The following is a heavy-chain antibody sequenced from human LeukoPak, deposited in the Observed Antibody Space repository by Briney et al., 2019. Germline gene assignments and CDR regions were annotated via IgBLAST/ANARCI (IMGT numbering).Heavy chain of an antibody. Sequence: GGSLRLSCAASGFTFSSYAMSWVRQAPGKGLEWVSAISGSGGSTYYADSVKGRFTISRDNSKNTLYLQMNSLRAEDTAVYYCAKYYRAYYYGSGTSAPIDPWGQGTLVTVSS. CDR3: AKYYRAYYYGSGTSAPIDP. CDR2: ISGSGGST. V-gene: IGHV3-23*01. CDR1: GFTFSSYA. J-gene: IGHJ5*02. D-gene: IGHD3-10*01.